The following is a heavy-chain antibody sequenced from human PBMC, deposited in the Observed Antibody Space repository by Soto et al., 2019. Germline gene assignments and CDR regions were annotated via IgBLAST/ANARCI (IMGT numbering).Heavy chain of an antibody. CDR2: INPNSGGT. J-gene: IGHJ4*02. Sequence: ASVKVSCKASGYTFTGYYMHWVRQAPGQGLEWMGWINPNSGGTSYAQKFQGRVTMTRDTSISTAYMELSRLRSDDTAVYYCARELSSPYCSGGSCPFDYWGQGTLVTVSS. V-gene: IGHV1-2*02. CDR3: ARELSSPYCSGGSCPFDY. D-gene: IGHD2-15*01. CDR1: GYTFTGYY.